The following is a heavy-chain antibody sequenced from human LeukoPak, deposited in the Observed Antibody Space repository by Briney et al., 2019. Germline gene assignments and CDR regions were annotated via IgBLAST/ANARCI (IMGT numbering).Heavy chain of an antibody. CDR1: NGSMSSYY. CDR3: ARSASIDY. V-gene: IGHV4-59*01. CDR2: VYYSGNT. J-gene: IGHJ4*02. D-gene: IGHD2-2*01. Sequence: PSETLSLTCSVSNGSMSSYYWSWIRRPPEKRLEWIGYVYYSGNTNYNPSLKGRATISIDTSKNQFSLKLDSVTAADTAVYYCARSASIDYWGQGTLVTVSS.